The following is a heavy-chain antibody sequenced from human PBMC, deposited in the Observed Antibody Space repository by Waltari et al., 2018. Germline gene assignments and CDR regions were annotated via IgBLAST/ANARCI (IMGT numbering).Heavy chain of an antibody. CDR1: GFTFSSYA. V-gene: IGHV3-23*01. D-gene: IGHD5-12*01. CDR3: AKKAGQWLRSLPDDY. J-gene: IGHJ4*02. Sequence: EVQLLESGGGLVQPGGSLRLSCAASGFTFSSYAMSWVRQAPGKGLEWVSAIRGSGGSTYYADSGKGRFTISRENSKNTLYLQMNSLRAEDTAVYYYAKKAGQWLRSLPDDYWGQGTLVTVSS. CDR2: IRGSGGST.